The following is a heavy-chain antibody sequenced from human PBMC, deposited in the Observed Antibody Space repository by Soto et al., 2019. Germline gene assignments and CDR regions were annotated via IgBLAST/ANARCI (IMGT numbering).Heavy chain of an antibody. CDR3: ARSNRYCSSTSCFYFDY. CDR1: GGSISSGGYY. V-gene: IGHV4-31*03. Sequence: SETLSLTCTVSGGSISSGGYYWSWIRQHPGKGLEWIGYIYYSGSTYYNPSLKSRVTISVDTSRNQFSLKLSSVTAADTAVYYCARSNRYCSSTSCFYFDYWGQGTLVTVSS. D-gene: IGHD2-2*01. J-gene: IGHJ4*02. CDR2: IYYSGST.